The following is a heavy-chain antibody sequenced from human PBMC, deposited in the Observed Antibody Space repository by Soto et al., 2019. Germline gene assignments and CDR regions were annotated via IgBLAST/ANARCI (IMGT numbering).Heavy chain of an antibody. CDR2: IWYDGSNK. J-gene: IGHJ4*02. Sequence: LRLSCAASGFTFSSYGMHWVRQAPGKGLEWVAVIWYDGSNKYYADSVKGRFTISRDNSKNTLYLQMNSLRAEDTAVYYCARDLSGYSSGYFDYWGQGTLVTVSS. V-gene: IGHV3-33*01. D-gene: IGHD6-19*01. CDR1: GFTFSSYG. CDR3: ARDLSGYSSGYFDY.